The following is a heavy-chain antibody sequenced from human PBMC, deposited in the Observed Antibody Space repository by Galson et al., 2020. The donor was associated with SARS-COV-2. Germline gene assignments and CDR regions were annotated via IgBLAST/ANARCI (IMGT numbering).Heavy chain of an antibody. J-gene: IGHJ6*02. CDR2: ISYDGSNK. Sequence: GESLKISCASSGFTFSSYAMHWVRQAPGKGLEWVAVISYDGSNKYYADSVKGRFTISRDNSKNTLYLQMNSLRAEDTAVYYCARANLGHYYYGMDVWGQGTTVTVSS. V-gene: IGHV3-30*04. D-gene: IGHD1-7*01. CDR1: GFTFSSYA. CDR3: ARANLGHYYYGMDV.